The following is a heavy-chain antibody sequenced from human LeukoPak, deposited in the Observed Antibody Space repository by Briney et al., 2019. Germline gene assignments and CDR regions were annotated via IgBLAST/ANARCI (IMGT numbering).Heavy chain of an antibody. Sequence: PGGSLRLSCAASGFTFSSYAMSWVRQAPGKGLECVSAISGSGGSTYYADSVKGRFTISRDNSKNTLYLQMNSLRAEATAVYYCAKDLRIISPRHWFDPWGQGTLVTVSS. V-gene: IGHV3-23*01. CDR1: GFTFSSYA. J-gene: IGHJ5*02. D-gene: IGHD3-16*01. CDR2: ISGSGGST. CDR3: AKDLRIISPRHWFDP.